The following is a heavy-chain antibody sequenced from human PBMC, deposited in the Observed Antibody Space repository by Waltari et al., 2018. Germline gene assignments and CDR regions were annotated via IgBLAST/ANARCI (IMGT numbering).Heavy chain of an antibody. J-gene: IGHJ1*01. CDR1: VFTFRSYA. V-gene: IGHV3-23*04. Sequence: VHLVEGAGGGVQLGESLRLPCAASVFTFRSYAMSWVRQAPGKGRGWVWAISGSGGSTSAAPSVKGRFPISEDNPKTTLPLQMNSLRAEDTAVYYCADGVGATGYFQHWGPGTLDTVSS. D-gene: IGHD1-26*01. CDR3: ADGVGATGYFQH. CDR2: ISGSGGST.